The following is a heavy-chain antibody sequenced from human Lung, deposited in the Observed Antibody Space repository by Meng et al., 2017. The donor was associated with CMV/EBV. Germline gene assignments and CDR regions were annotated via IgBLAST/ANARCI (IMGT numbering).Heavy chain of an antibody. D-gene: IGHD3-10*01. CDR3: AHSARYYSSGIYYVPFDY. CDR2: IYWNDDK. CDR1: GFSLRTTGAG. Sequence: SGPTLVXPTQTLTLTCSFSGFSLRTTGAGVGWIRQPPGKALEWLALIYWNDDKRYSPSLKNRFTITKDTSRNRVVLTMTNLDPADTATYYCAHSARYYSSGIYYVPFDYWGKGTLVTVSS. V-gene: IGHV2-5*01. J-gene: IGHJ4*02.